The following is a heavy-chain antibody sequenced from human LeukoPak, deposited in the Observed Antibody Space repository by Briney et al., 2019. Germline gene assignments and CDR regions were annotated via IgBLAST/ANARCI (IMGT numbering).Heavy chain of an antibody. J-gene: IGHJ4*02. V-gene: IGHV3-30*04. CDR2: ISYDGSNE. CDR1: GFTFSSYV. Sequence: GGSLRLSCAASGFTFSSYVMHWVRQAPGKGLEWVAIISYDGSNEYYADSVKGRFTISRDNSKNTLYLQMNSLRAADTAVYYCARVSQGSYGHWGQGTLVTVSS. D-gene: IGHD4-17*01. CDR3: ARVSQGSYGH.